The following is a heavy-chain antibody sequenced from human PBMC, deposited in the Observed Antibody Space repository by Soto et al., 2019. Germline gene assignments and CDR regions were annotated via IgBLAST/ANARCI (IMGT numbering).Heavy chain of an antibody. J-gene: IGHJ4*02. CDR1: GFTFSSYA. D-gene: IGHD6-19*01. CDR2: ISYDGSNK. CDR3: VRGRGIAVAGTDY. Sequence: QVQLVESGGGVVQPGRSLRLSCAASGFTFSSYAMHWVRQAPGKGLEWVAVISYDGSNKYYADSVKGRMTISRDNSKNTLYLQMNSLRAEDTAVYYCVRGRGIAVAGTDYWGQGTLVTVSS. V-gene: IGHV3-30-3*01.